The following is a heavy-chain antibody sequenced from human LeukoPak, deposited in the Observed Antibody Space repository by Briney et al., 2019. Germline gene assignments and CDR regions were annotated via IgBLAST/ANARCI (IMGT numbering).Heavy chain of an antibody. D-gene: IGHD6-25*01. J-gene: IGHJ2*01. CDR1: GFNLDDYA. CDR2: INWKTGNG. CDR3: TRRAARWQFDL. Sequence: GGSLSLSCAVSGFNLDDYAMHWVRQAPGRGLEWVSGINWKTGNGIYADSVKGRFTISRDNAKNSLYLQMSSLRAEDTALYSCTRRAARWQFDLWGRGTLLTVSS. V-gene: IGHV3-9*01.